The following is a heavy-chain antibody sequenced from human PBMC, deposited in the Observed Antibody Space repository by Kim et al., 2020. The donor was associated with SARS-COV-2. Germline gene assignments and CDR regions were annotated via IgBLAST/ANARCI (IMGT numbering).Heavy chain of an antibody. Sequence: LSLTCAASEFTFSSYWMHWVRQAPGKGLVWVSRINGAGSYIAYADSVKGRFTISRDNARNTVYLQMNSLRAEDTAVYYCARDPDYNGKSRMDVWGKGTTVIVSS. V-gene: IGHV3-74*01. D-gene: IGHD4-4*01. CDR1: EFTFSSYW. CDR2: INGAGSYI. CDR3: ARDPDYNGKSRMDV. J-gene: IGHJ6*03.